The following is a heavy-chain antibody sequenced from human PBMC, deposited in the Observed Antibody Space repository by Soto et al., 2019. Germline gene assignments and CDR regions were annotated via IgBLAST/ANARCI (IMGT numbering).Heavy chain of an antibody. V-gene: IGHV3-23*01. D-gene: IGHD2-2*01. J-gene: IGHJ6*02. Sequence: EVQLLESGGGLVQPGGSLRLSCAASGFTFSSYAMSWVRQAPGKGLEWVSAISGSGGSTYYADSVKGRFTISRDNSKNTLYLKRNSLRAEDTAVYYCAKGGSTSRWPYYYGMDVWGQGTTVTVSS. CDR1: GFTFSSYA. CDR3: AKGGSTSRWPYYYGMDV. CDR2: ISGSGGST.